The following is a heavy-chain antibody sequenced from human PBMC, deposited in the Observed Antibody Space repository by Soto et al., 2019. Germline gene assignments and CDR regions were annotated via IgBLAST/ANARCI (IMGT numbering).Heavy chain of an antibody. CDR2: INPKSGGA. D-gene: IGHD4-17*01. CDR3: ARSDYVEWYFDL. Sequence: ASVKVSCKASGYTFTGYYMHWVRQAPGQGLEWMGWINPKSGGANYAQKFQGTVTMTRDTSISTAYMELSRLRSDDTAMYYCARSDYVEWYFDLWGRGTLVTVSS. V-gene: IGHV1-2*02. J-gene: IGHJ2*01. CDR1: GYTFTGYY.